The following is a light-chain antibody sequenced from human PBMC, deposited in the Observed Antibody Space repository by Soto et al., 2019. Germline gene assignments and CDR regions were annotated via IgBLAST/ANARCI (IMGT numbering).Light chain of an antibody. CDR1: QTIVRW. J-gene: IGKJ1*01. V-gene: IGKV1-5*03. CDR3: QQYNNYPWT. CDR2: KAT. Sequence: DIQMTQSPSTLSASVGDTVTITCRASQTIVRWLAWYQQKPGKAPNLLIYKATSLESGVPSRFSGSGSDTEFTLTITGLQAADFATYYCQQYNNYPWTFGQGTKVEIK.